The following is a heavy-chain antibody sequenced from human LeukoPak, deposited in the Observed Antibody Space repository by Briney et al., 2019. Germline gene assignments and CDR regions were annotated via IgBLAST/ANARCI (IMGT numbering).Heavy chain of an antibody. CDR2: ISCYNGHT. V-gene: IGHV1-18*01. CDR3: ARNTETAIPLPYYFDY. J-gene: IGHJ4*02. CDR1: GYSFTKYG. D-gene: IGHD2-21*02. Sequence: ASVKVSCKASGYSFTKYGLNWVRQAPGQGLQWMGWISCYNGHTHYAQNFQGRVTITRDTSASTAYMDLSSLRSEDTAVYYCARNTETAIPLPYYFDYWGQGTLVTVSS.